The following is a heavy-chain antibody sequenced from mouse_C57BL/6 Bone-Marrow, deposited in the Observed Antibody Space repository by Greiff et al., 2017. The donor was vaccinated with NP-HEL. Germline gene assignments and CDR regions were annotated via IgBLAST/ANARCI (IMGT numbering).Heavy chain of an antibody. CDR1: GYTFTSYW. D-gene: IGHD1-1*01. CDR3: ATYTDCFDY. V-gene: IGHV1-69*01. Sequence: QVQLQQPGAELVMPGASVKLSCKASGYTFTSYWMHWVKQRPGQGLEWIGEIDPSDSYTNYNQKFKGKSTLTVDKSSSTAYMQLSSLTSEDSAVYYCATYTDCFDYWGQGTTLTVSS. J-gene: IGHJ2*01. CDR2: IDPSDSYT.